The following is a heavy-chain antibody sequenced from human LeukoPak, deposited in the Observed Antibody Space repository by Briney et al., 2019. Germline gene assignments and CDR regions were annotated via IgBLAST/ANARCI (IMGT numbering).Heavy chain of an antibody. Sequence: PSETLSLTCAVYGGSFSAYYWSWIRQPPRKGLEWIGEINHSGSTNYNPSLKSRVTVSVDTSKNQFSLKLRSVTAADTAVYYCARGFGYTSGWSQNYWGQGTLVTVSS. V-gene: IGHV4-34*01. CDR2: INHSGST. CDR3: ARGFGYTSGWSQNY. D-gene: IGHD6-19*01. CDR1: GGSFSAYY. J-gene: IGHJ4*02.